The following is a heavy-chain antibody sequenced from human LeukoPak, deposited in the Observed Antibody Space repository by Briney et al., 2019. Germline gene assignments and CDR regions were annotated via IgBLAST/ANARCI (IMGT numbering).Heavy chain of an antibody. Sequence: QTGGSLRLSCAASGFTFSTYDMHWVRQAPGKGPEWVTFIQYDGSNKYYADSVKGRFTISRDNSKNTLYLQMNSLSAEDTAVYYCARDLWYGDYETCAFDIWGQGTMVTVSS. CDR2: IQYDGSNK. CDR1: GFTFSTYD. D-gene: IGHD4-17*01. V-gene: IGHV3-30*02. CDR3: ARDLWYGDYETCAFDI. J-gene: IGHJ3*02.